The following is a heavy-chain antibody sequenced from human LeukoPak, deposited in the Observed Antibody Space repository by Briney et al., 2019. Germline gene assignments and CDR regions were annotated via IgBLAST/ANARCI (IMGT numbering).Heavy chain of an antibody. J-gene: IGHJ4*02. V-gene: IGHV3-21*01. CDR1: GFTFSSYS. CDR3: ARDSVILRGYFDY. D-gene: IGHD3-3*01. Sequence: GGSLRLSCAASGFTFSSYSMNWVRQAPGKGLEWVSSISSSSSYIYYADSVKGRFTISRDNAKNSLYLQMNSLRAEDTAVYYCARDSVILRGYFDYWGQGTLVTVSS. CDR2: ISSSSSYI.